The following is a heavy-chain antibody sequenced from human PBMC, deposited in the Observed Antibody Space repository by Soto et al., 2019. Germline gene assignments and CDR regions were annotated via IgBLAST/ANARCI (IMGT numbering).Heavy chain of an antibody. CDR3: AAGFPPDF. CDR2: IKGDGSEK. D-gene: IGHD3-10*01. CDR1: RFTFDSYW. V-gene: IGHV3-7*01. Sequence: EVLLVEAGGGLVQPGGSLTLSCAASRFTFDSYWMNWVRQAPGKGLEWVANIKGDGSEKYYVDSVEGRFTISRDNTKNSLDLQMNSLRVEDTAVYYCAAGFPPDFWGQGTLVTVSS. J-gene: IGHJ4*02.